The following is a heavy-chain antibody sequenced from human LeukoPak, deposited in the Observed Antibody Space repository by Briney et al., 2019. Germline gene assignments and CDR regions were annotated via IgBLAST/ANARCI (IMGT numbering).Heavy chain of an antibody. Sequence: KPSETLSLTCTVSGGSISSGSYYWSWIRQPAGKGLEWIGRIYTSGSTNYNPSLKSRVTISVDTSKNQFSLKLSSVTAADTAVYYCAREGEMATILDYGMYNWFDPWGQGTLVTVSS. CDR1: GGSISSGSYY. CDR2: IYTSGST. CDR3: AREGEMATILDYGMYNWFDP. V-gene: IGHV4-61*02. D-gene: IGHD5-24*01. J-gene: IGHJ5*02.